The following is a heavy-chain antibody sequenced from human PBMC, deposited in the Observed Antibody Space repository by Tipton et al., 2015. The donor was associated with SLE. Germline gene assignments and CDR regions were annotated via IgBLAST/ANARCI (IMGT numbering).Heavy chain of an antibody. J-gene: IGHJ4*02. CDR3: ASEAVAGGY. CDR1: GGSFSGYY. Sequence: TLSLTCAVYGGSFSGYYWSWIRQPPGKGLEWIGEINHSGSTNYNPSLKSRVTISVDTSKNMFSLKLSSVTAADTAVYYCASEAVAGGYWGQGTLVTVSS. CDR2: INHSGST. V-gene: IGHV4-34*01. D-gene: IGHD6-19*01.